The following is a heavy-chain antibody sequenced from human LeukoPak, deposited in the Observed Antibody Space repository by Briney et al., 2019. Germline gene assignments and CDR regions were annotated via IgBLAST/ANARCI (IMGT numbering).Heavy chain of an antibody. D-gene: IGHD3-16*01. Sequence: ASETLSLTCTVYGGSFSGYYWTWIRQPPGKGLQWIGEIHQSGRTNSNPSLKSRVTMSVDTSKSHFSLKLTSVTAADTAVYYCAGFIWGIGFDPWGQGTLVTVSS. CDR3: AGFIWGIGFDP. J-gene: IGHJ5*02. V-gene: IGHV4-34*01. CDR1: GGSFSGYY. CDR2: IHQSGRT.